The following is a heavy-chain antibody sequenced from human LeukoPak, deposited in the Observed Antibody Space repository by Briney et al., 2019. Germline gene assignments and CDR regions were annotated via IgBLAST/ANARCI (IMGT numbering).Heavy chain of an antibody. Sequence: SETLSLTCAVYGGFFSGYWWIWIRQPPGKGLEWIGEIDHSGRTNYNPSLESRVTMSVDTSKNQFSLNLNSVTAADSAVYYCASGGELSGSSAYNSFNYWGQGTLVTVSS. CDR2: IDHSGRT. CDR3: ASGGELSGSSAYNSFNY. J-gene: IGHJ4*02. D-gene: IGHD3-22*01. CDR1: GGFFSGYW. V-gene: IGHV4-34*01.